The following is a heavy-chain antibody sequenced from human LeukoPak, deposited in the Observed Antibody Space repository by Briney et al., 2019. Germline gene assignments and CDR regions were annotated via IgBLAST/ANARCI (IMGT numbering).Heavy chain of an antibody. V-gene: IGHV4-30-2*01. CDR3: ARGSRSVSAYYYGMDV. Sequence: SETLSLTCAVSGGSISSGGYSWSWIRQPPGKGLEWIGYIYHSGSTYYNPSLKSRVTISVDRSKNQFSLKLSSVTAADTAVYYCARGSRSVSAYYYGMDVWGQGTTVTVSS. J-gene: IGHJ6*02. CDR2: IYHSGST. CDR1: GGSISSGGYS. D-gene: IGHD3-3*02.